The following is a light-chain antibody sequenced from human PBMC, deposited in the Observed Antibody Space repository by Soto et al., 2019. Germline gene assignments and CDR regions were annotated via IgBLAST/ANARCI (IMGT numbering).Light chain of an antibody. Sequence: QSALTQPRSVSGSPGQSVIISCTGTSSDVGGYNYVSWYQQHPGKAPKLMIYDVSKRPSGVPDRFSGSKSGNTASLTISGLQAEDEADYYCCSSVGSYTSVFGGGTKVTVL. J-gene: IGLJ3*02. CDR1: SSDVGGYNY. V-gene: IGLV2-11*01. CDR2: DVS. CDR3: CSSVGSYTSV.